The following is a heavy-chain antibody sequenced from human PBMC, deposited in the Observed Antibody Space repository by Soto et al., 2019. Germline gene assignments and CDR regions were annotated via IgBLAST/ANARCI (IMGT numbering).Heavy chain of an antibody. CDR2: IYYSGST. J-gene: IGHJ4*02. CDR1: GGSISSGDYY. V-gene: IGHV4-30-4*01. D-gene: IGHD1-1*01. Sequence: SETLSLTCTVSGGSISSGDYYWSWIRQPPGKGLEWIGYIYYSGSTYYNPSLKSRVTISVDTSKNQFSLKLSSVTAADTAVYYCARDEGYLYYFDYWGQGTLVTVSS. CDR3: ARDEGYLYYFDY.